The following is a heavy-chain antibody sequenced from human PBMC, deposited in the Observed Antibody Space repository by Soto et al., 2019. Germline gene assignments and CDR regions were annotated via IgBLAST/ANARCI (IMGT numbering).Heavy chain of an antibody. D-gene: IGHD6-19*01. V-gene: IGHV4-31*03. CDR1: GYSITAGGYY. Sequence: SETLSLTCFVSGYSITAGGYYWSWIRHHPGKGLDWIGSFYSSGSIIYNPSLRSRVSISGDTSSNQFSMSLTSVTAADTARYYCARMYSSGSGWFHPWGQGTLVTVSS. CDR3: ARMYSSGSGWFHP. CDR2: FYSSGSI. J-gene: IGHJ5*02.